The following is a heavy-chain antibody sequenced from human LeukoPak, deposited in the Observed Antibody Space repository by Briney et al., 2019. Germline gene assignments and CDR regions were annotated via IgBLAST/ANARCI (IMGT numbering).Heavy chain of an antibody. V-gene: IGHV1-69*04. CDR3: ARVISRFHWYFDL. CDR1: GGTFSSYA. CDR2: IIPILGIA. J-gene: IGHJ2*01. D-gene: IGHD3-16*01. Sequence: ASVKVSCKASGGTFSSYAISWVRQAPGQGLEWMGRIIPILGIANYAQKFQGRVTITADKSTSTAYMELSSLRSEDTAVYYCARVISRFHWYFDLWGRGTLVTVSS.